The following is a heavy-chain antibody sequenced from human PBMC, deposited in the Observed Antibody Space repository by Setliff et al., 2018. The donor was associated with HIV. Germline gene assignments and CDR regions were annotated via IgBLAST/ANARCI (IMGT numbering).Heavy chain of an antibody. D-gene: IGHD2-15*01. CDR3: AIGGFDY. V-gene: IGHV3-23*01. CDR1: GFTFSSYA. Sequence: GGSLRLSCAASGFTFSSYAMSWVRQAPGKGLEWVSAISGSGGSFKYHADSLKGRFTISRDDAENSLYLQMNSLGPEDTAVYYCAIGGFDYWGQGTLVTVSS. CDR2: ISGSGGSFK. J-gene: IGHJ4*02.